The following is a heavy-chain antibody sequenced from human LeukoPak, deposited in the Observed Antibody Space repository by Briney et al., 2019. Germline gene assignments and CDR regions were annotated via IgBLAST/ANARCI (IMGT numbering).Heavy chain of an antibody. D-gene: IGHD7-27*01. CDR1: GFTFPNYV. Sequence: GGSLRLSCAASGFTFPNYVMSWVRQAPGKGLEWVSGISGSGDNTYYADSVKGRFTISRDNSKNTLYLQMNSLRAEDTAVYYCARDRDWGSPYYFDYWGQGTLVTVSS. CDR3: ARDRDWGSPYYFDY. V-gene: IGHV3-23*01. J-gene: IGHJ4*02. CDR2: ISGSGDNT.